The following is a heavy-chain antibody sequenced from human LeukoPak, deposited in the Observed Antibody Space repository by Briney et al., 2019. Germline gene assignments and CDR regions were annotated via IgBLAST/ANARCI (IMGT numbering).Heavy chain of an antibody. CDR3: ARDRGIVAAGPDY. J-gene: IGHJ4*02. Sequence: GRSLRLSCAGSGFTFSSYAMHWVRQAPGKGLEWVAVIPYDGIKKYYGDSVKGRFTISRDNSKNTLYLQMNSLRAEDTAVYYCARDRGIVAAGPDYWGQGTLVTVSS. D-gene: IGHD6-13*01. CDR1: GFTFSSYA. CDR2: IPYDGIKK. V-gene: IGHV3-30*04.